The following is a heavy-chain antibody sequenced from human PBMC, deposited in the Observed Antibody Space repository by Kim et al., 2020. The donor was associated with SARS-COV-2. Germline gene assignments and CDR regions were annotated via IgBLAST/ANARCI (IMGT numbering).Heavy chain of an antibody. CDR3: ADYYDSSGYYYGRGYFQH. D-gene: IGHD3-22*01. Sequence: GGSLRLSCAASGFTFDDYAMHWVRQAPGKGLEGVSGISWNSGSIGYADSVKGRFTISRDNAKNSLYLQMNSLRAEDTALYYCADYYDSSGYYYGRGYFQHWGQGTLVTVSS. V-gene: IGHV3-9*01. CDR2: ISWNSGSI. CDR1: GFTFDDYA. J-gene: IGHJ1*01.